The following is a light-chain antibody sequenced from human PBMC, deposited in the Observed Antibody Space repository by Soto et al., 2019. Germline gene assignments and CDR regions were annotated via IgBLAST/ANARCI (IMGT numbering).Light chain of an antibody. CDR3: QQYNSYAPWT. CDR2: KAS. J-gene: IGKJ2*02. V-gene: IGKV1-5*03. Sequence: DIQMTQSPSTLSASVGDRVTITCRASQSISTWLAWYQQKPGKAPKLLIYKASSLETGVPSRFSGSGSGTEFTLTISRLQPDDFATYYCQQYNSYAPWTFGQGTTLEIK. CDR1: QSISTW.